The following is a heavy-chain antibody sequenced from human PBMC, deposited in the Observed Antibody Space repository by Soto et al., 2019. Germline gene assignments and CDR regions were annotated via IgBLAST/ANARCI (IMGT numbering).Heavy chain of an antibody. Sequence: SETLSLTCTVSGGSISSYYWSCIRQPAGKGLEWIGRIYTSGSTNYNPSLKSRVTMSVDTSKNQFSLKLSSVTAEDTAVYYCARGQGRGYCSSTSCYPFDCWGQGNLVTVSS. J-gene: IGHJ4*02. CDR2: IYTSGST. V-gene: IGHV4-4*07. D-gene: IGHD2-2*01. CDR1: GGSISSYY. CDR3: ARGQGRGYCSSTSCYPFDC.